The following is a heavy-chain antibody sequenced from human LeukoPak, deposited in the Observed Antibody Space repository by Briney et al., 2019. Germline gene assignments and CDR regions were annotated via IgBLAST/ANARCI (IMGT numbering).Heavy chain of an antibody. CDR3: ATDRAWFDP. CDR2: IKSKIGGATA. D-gene: IGHD3-10*01. CDR1: GITFSTAW. V-gene: IGHV3-15*01. J-gene: IGHJ5*02. Sequence: AGGSLTLSCAASGITFSTAWMSWFRQAPGKGLEWVGRIKSKIGGATADYAAPVKDRFTISRGDSKNTLYLQMNSLKTEDTAVYYCATDRAWFDPWGQGTLVTVSS.